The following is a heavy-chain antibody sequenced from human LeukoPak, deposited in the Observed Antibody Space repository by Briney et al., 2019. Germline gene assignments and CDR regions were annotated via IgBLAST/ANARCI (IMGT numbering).Heavy chain of an antibody. CDR3: AREYGSGSEFDP. J-gene: IGHJ5*02. D-gene: IGHD3-10*01. CDR1: GGSISPYY. CDR2: IYYSGST. V-gene: IGHV4-59*01. Sequence: SETLSLTCTVSGGSISPYYWSWIRQPPGKGLEWIGYIYYSGSTNYNPSLKSRVTISVDTSKNQFSLKLGSVTAADTAVYYCAREYGSGSEFDPWGQGTLVTVSS.